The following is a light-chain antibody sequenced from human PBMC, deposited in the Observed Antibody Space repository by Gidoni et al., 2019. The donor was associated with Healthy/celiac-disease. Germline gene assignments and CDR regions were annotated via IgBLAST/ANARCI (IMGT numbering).Light chain of an antibody. CDR1: QNIYTY. J-gene: IGKJ1*01. Sequence: DIQMTQSPSSLSASVGDRFTLTCRASQNIYTYINWYQQKPGKAPKVLIYAASTLQSGVPSRFGGSGSGTDFTLTINSLQPEDFATYYCQQSYSIPWTFGQGTKVEVK. CDR3: QQSYSIPWT. V-gene: IGKV1-39*01. CDR2: AAS.